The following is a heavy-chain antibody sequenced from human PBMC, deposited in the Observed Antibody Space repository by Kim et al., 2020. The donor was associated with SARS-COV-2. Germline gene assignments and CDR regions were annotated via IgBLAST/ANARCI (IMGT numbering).Heavy chain of an antibody. J-gene: IGHJ6*02. V-gene: IGHV3-30-3*01. D-gene: IGHD2-15*01. CDR3: ARRAYCSGGSCYPGGYYYGMDV. Sequence: GGSLRLSCAASGFTFSSYAMHWVRQAPGKGLEWVAVISYDGSNKYYADSVKGRFTISRDNSKNTLYLQMNSLRAEDTAVYYCARRAYCSGGSCYPGGYYYGMDVWGQGTTVTVSS. CDR2: ISYDGSNK. CDR1: GFTFSSYA.